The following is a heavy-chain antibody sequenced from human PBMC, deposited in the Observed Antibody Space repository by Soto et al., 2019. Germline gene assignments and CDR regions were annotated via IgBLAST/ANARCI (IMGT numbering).Heavy chain of an antibody. CDR1: GYSFTSYW. D-gene: IGHD2-2*01. J-gene: IGHJ6*02. CDR3: ARTLGYCSSTSCRYYYYGMDV. CDR2: IHPGDSDT. V-gene: IGHV5-51*01. Sequence: LGESLKIPCKGSGYSFTSYWNGWVRQMPGKGLEWVGIIHPGDSDTRYSPSFQGQVTISADKSISTAYLQWSSLKASDTAMYYCARTLGYCSSTSCRYYYYGMDVWGQGTTVTVSS.